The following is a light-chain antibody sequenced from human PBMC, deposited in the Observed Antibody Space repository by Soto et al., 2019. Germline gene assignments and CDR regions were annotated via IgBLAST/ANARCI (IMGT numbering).Light chain of an antibody. V-gene: IGLV2-8*01. CDR3: CSYAGSNNLGV. CDR1: SSDVGGYNY. CDR2: EVS. Sequence: QSVLTQPPSASGSPGQSVTISCTGTSSDVGGYNYVSWYQQHPGKAPKLMIYEVSKRPSGVPDRFSGSKSGNTASLTVSGLQAEDEADYYCCSYAGSNNLGVFGTGTKPTVL. J-gene: IGLJ1*01.